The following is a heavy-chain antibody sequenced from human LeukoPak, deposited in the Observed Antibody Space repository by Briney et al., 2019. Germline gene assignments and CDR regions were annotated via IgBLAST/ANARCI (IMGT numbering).Heavy chain of an antibody. D-gene: IGHD5-18*01. CDR2: IYYSGST. CDR3: ARPTRGYSYGLYWYFDL. J-gene: IGHJ2*01. Sequence: PSETLSLTCTVSGGSISSYYWSWIQQPPGKGLEWIGYIYYSGSTNYNPSLKSRVTISVDTSKNQFSLKLSSVTAADTAVYYCARPTRGYSYGLYWYFDLWGRGTLVTVSS. V-gene: IGHV4-59*08. CDR1: GGSISSYY.